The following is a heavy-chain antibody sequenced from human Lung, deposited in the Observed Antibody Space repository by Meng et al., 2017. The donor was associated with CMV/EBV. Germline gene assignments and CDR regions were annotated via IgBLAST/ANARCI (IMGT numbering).Heavy chain of an antibody. V-gene: IGHV1-18*01. J-gene: IGHJ4*02. CDR2: FVNYVDT. CDR3: ASGTPGRSYCDY. D-gene: IGHD2-15*01. Sequence: QVHLLQSGPEVKKPGASVRVSCKASGYTVGSYGICWVRQAPGQGLEWMGWFVNYVDTYPAPKFQGRVTMTTDTHTNTAFMELRSLTSDDTAVYYCASGTPGRSYCDYWGQGTLVTVPS. CDR1: GYTVGSYG.